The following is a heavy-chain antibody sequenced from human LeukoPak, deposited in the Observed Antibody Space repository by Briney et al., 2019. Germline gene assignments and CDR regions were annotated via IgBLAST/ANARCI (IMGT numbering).Heavy chain of an antibody. V-gene: IGHV3-23*01. CDR1: GFTFSSYA. CDR3: AKGKEWGVGCYYYMDV. CDR2: VRGSGRST. Sequence: SASGFTFSSYAMSWVRQAPGKGLEWVSAVRGSGRSTYYTDSVKGRFIISRDNSKNTLYLQMNSLRAEDTAVYYCAKGKEWGVGCYYYMDVWGKGTTVTVSS. J-gene: IGHJ6*03. D-gene: IGHD6-19*01.